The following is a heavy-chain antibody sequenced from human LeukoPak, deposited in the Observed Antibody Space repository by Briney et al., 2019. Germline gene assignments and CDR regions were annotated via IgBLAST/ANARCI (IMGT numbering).Heavy chain of an antibody. J-gene: IGHJ5*02. Sequence: ASVKVSCKASGYTFTSYAMNWVRQAPGQGLEWMGWINTNTGNPTYAQGFTGRFVFSLDTSVSTAYLQISSLKAEDTAVYYCARQMTDCSGGSCLREDNWFDPWGQGTLVTVSS. V-gene: IGHV7-4-1*02. D-gene: IGHD2-15*01. CDR1: GYTFTSYA. CDR3: ARQMTDCSGGSCLREDNWFDP. CDR2: INTNTGNP.